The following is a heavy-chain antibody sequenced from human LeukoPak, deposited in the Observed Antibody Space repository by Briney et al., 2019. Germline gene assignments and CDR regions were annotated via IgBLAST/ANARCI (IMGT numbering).Heavy chain of an antibody. CDR1: GGSISSGDYY. CDR3: ARGGDYGSGSNWFDP. J-gene: IGHJ5*02. Sequence: SETLSLTCTVSGGSISSGDYYWSWIRQPPGTGLEWIGYIYYSGSTYYNPSLKSRVTISVDTSKNQFSLKLSSVTAADTAVYYCARGGDYGSGSNWFDPWGQGTLVTVSS. V-gene: IGHV4-30-4*01. D-gene: IGHD3-10*01. CDR2: IYYSGST.